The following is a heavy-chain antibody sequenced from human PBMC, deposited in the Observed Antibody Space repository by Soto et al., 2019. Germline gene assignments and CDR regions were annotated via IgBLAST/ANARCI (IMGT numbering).Heavy chain of an antibody. J-gene: IGHJ4*02. V-gene: IGHV4-31*03. CDR3: ARDAPGYSGYDDRHFERLYYFDY. CDR1: GGSISSGGYY. Sequence: QVQLQESGPGLVKPSQTLSLTCTVSGGSISSGGYYWSWIRQHPGKGLEWIGYIYYSGSTYYNPSLKSRVTISVDTSKNRFSMKLSSVTAADTAVYYCARDAPGYSGYDDRHFERLYYFDYWGQGTLVTVSS. CDR2: IYYSGST. D-gene: IGHD5-12*01.